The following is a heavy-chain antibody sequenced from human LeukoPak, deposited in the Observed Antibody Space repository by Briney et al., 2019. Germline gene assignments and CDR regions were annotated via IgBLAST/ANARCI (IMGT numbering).Heavy chain of an antibody. V-gene: IGHV4-38-2*02. Sequence: SETLSLTCTVSGYSISSGYYWGWILQPPGKGLEWIVSLYHSGSTYYNPSLKSRVTISVDTSKNQFSLKLSSVTAADTAVYYCARVLLWFGELQDINWFDPWGQGTLVTVSS. D-gene: IGHD3-10*01. CDR3: ARVLLWFGELQDINWFDP. CDR1: GYSISSGYY. J-gene: IGHJ5*02. CDR2: LYHSGST.